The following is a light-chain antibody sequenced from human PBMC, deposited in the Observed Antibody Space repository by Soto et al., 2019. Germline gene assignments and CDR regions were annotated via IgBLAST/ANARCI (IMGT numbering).Light chain of an antibody. V-gene: IGKV3-11*01. CDR2: DAS. CDR1: QSVSHA. Sequence: EVVLTQSPATLSLSPGDRATLSCRASQSVSHALAWYQQKPGQAPRLLIHDASSRATGIPARFSGSGSETDFTLTISSLEHEDFAVYYCQQRGSWPPSITFGQGTRLEIK. CDR3: QQRGSWPPSIT. J-gene: IGKJ5*01.